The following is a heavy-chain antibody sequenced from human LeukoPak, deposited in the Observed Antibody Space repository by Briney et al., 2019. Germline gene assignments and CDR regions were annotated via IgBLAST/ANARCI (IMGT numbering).Heavy chain of an antibody. CDR3: ARDGGGAVADNLYYGMDV. V-gene: IGHV3-66*01. D-gene: IGHD6-19*01. Sequence: GGSLRLSCAASGFTVSSNYMSWVRQAPGKGLEWVSVIYSGGSTYYADSVMGRFTISRDNSKNTLYLQMNSLRAEDTAVYYCARDGGGAVADNLYYGMDVWGQGTTVTVSS. J-gene: IGHJ6*02. CDR2: IYSGGST. CDR1: GFTVSSNY.